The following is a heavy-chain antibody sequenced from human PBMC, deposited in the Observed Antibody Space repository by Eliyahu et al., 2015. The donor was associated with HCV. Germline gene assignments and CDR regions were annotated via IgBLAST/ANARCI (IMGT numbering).Heavy chain of an antibody. Sequence: EVQLVESGGGLVKPGGSLRLSCAASGFTFSSYSXNWXRQAPGKGLEWVSSISSSSSYIYYADSVKGRFTISRDNAKNSLYLQMNSLRAEDTAVYYCARDSPGYCSGGGCYKYYYYYGMDVWGKGTTVTVSS. CDR3: ARDSPGYCSGGGCYKYYYYYGMDV. CDR1: GFTFSSYS. V-gene: IGHV3-21*01. CDR2: ISSSSSYI. J-gene: IGHJ6*04. D-gene: IGHD2-15*01.